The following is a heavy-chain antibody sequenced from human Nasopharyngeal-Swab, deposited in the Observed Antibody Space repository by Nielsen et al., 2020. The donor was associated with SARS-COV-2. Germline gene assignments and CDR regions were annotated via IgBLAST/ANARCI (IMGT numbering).Heavy chain of an antibody. Sequence: LRLSCTVSGGSISSGDYYWSWIRQPPGKGLEWIGYIYYSGSTYYNLSLKSRVTISVDTSKNQFSLKLSSVTAADTAVYYCARDLVVRGVIITEAFDIWGQGTMVTVSS. D-gene: IGHD3-10*01. J-gene: IGHJ3*02. V-gene: IGHV4-30-4*01. CDR1: GGSISSGDYY. CDR2: IYYSGST. CDR3: ARDLVVRGVIITEAFDI.